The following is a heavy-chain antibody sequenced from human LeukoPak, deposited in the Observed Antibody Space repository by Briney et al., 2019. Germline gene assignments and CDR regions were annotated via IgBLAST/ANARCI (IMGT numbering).Heavy chain of an antibody. V-gene: IGHV3-9*01. CDR1: GFPFDEYA. D-gene: IGHD2-2*01. Sequence: SLQISCATSGFPFDEYALHWVRPAPGKGLEWVSSISWNSGIVGYADSVKGRFTISRDNAKNFLYLQMNSLRAEHTGLSYCTKGRYCRSAMGPLDYGGQGTRVSVST. J-gene: IGHJ4*02. CDR3: TKGRYCRSAMGPLDY. CDR2: ISWNSGIV.